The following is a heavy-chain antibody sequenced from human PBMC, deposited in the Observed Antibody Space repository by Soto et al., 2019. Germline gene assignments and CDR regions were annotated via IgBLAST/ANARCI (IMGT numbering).Heavy chain of an antibody. V-gene: IGHV3-33*01. Sequence: HPGGSLRLSCAASGFTFSSYGMHWVRQAPGKGLEWVAVIWYDGSNKYYADSVKGRFTISRDNSKNTLYLQMNSLRAEDTAVYYCARDIMMEWELLGFDYWGQGTLVTVSS. CDR3: ARDIMMEWELLGFDY. CDR1: GFTFSSYG. D-gene: IGHD1-26*01. CDR2: IWYDGSNK. J-gene: IGHJ4*02.